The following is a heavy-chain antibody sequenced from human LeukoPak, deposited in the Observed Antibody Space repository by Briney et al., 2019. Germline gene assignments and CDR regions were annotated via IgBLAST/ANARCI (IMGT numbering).Heavy chain of an antibody. CDR2: INEDGSST. D-gene: IGHD3-10*01. J-gene: IGHJ4*02. Sequence: GGSLRLSCAASGYTFSRYCMHWVRQGPGKGLVWVSRINEDGSSTIYAESVRGRFTISRDNAKNTLYLQMNSLRAEDTAVYDCTTDTFGARDSWGQGTLVTVSS. CDR3: TTDTFGARDS. CDR1: GYTFSRYC. V-gene: IGHV3-74*01.